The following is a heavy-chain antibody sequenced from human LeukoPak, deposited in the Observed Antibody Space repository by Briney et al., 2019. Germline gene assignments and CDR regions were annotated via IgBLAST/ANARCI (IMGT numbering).Heavy chain of an antibody. Sequence: ASVKVSCKASGGTFSSYAISWVRQAPGQGLEWMGGIIPIFGTANYAQKFQGRVTITADESTSTAYMELSSLRSEDTAVYYCARENGERLEDQYYFDYWGQGTLVTVSS. CDR1: GGTFSSYA. CDR2: IIPIFGTA. V-gene: IGHV1-69*13. CDR3: ARENGERLEDQYYFDY. D-gene: IGHD4-17*01. J-gene: IGHJ4*02.